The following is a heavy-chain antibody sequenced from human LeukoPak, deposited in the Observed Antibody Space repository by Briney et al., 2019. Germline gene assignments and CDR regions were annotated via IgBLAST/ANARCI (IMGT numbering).Heavy chain of an antibody. CDR1: GFTFSDYY. CDR2: ISSSGSNI. Sequence: AGSLRLSCAASGFTFSDYYMSWIRPAPGKGLEWVSYISSSGSNIYSTDSVKGRFTISRDNAKNSLYLQMNSLRAEETAVSYCTRGIDTSGWYDFDYWGQGTLVTVSS. D-gene: IGHD6-19*01. J-gene: IGHJ4*02. CDR3: TRGIDTSGWYDFDY. V-gene: IGHV3-11*04.